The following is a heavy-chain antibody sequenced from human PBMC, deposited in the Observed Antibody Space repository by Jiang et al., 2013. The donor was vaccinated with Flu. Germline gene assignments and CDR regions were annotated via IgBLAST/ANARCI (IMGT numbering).Heavy chain of an antibody. V-gene: IGHV6-1*01. D-gene: IGHD6-19*01. CDR3: AKGGAVAGASPFLDV. CDR2: TYYRSKWYY. Sequence: QTLSLTCAISGDSVSSNSAVWTWIRQSPSRGLEWLGRTYYRSKWYYDYAVSVKSRISINPDTSKNQFSLQLNSVTPEDTAVYYCAKGGAVAGASPFLDVWGRGTLVTVS. CDR1: GDSVSSNSAV. J-gene: IGHJ2*01.